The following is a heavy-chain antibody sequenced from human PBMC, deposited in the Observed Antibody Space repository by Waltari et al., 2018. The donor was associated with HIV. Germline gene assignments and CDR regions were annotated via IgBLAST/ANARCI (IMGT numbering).Heavy chain of an antibody. Sequence: EVKLVESGGGGVEPGQSLRLSCKGSGYNYGHFASTLIRQAPGKEPGWVGFIRGTTFGERTQYGASLRGRFSVSRDDSQSVAHILMGNLVLEDTATYYCTREAFPHLKTQMVPFDGWGQGTLVIVSS. CDR3: TREAFPHLKTQMVPFDG. CDR1: GYNYGHFA. J-gene: IGHJ4*02. V-gene: IGHV3-49*03. CDR2: IRGTTFGERT. D-gene: IGHD2-8*01.